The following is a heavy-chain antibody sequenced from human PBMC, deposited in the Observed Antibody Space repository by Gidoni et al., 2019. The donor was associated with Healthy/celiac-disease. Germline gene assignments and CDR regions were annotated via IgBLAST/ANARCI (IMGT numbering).Heavy chain of an antibody. J-gene: IGHJ5*02. CDR3: ARSLWGSYRSENWFDP. Sequence: QGTLKESGPVLVQPTETITLTCTVPGFSLSNARLSVSWIRQPPGKALEWLALMCANDEKSYSTSLKSSLTISKDTSKSQVVLTMTDMDPVDTATYYCARSLWGSYRSENWFDPWGQGTLVTVSS. CDR2: MCANDEK. D-gene: IGHD3-16*02. CDR1: GFSLSNARLS. V-gene: IGHV2-26*01.